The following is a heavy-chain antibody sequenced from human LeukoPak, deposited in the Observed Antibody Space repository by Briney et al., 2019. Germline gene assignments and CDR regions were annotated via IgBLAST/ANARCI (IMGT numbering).Heavy chain of an antibody. J-gene: IGHJ6*03. CDR3: ARGGVHAGSSYYMDV. CDR2: IYYSGST. D-gene: IGHD1-26*01. V-gene: IGHV4-59*01. CDR1: GASISSYY. Sequence: PSETLSLTCTVSGASISSYYWSWIRQPPGKGLEWIGYIYYSGSTNYNPSLKSRVTISVDTSKNQFSLKLSSVTAADTAVYYCARGGVHAGSSYYMDVWGKGTTVTVSS.